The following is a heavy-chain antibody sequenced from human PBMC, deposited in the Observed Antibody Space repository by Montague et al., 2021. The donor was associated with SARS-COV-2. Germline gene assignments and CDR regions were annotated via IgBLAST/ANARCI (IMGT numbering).Heavy chain of an antibody. D-gene: IGHD6-13*01. CDR3: ARDVGWYSSSWLDY. J-gene: IGHJ4*02. Sequence: TLSLTCTVSGGSISSGGYYWSWIRQHPGKGLEWIGYIYYSGSTYYXXXLKSRVTISVDTSKNQFSLKLSSVTAADTAVYYCARDVGWYSSSWLDYWGQGTLVTVSS. CDR2: IYYSGST. V-gene: IGHV4-31*03. CDR1: GGSISSGGYY.